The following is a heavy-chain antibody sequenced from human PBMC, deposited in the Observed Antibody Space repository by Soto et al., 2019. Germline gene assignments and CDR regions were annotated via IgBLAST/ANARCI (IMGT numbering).Heavy chain of an antibody. V-gene: IGHV3-74*01. CDR3: ARASMGTLDY. D-gene: IGHD7-27*01. Sequence: EVQLVESGGGLLQPGGSLRLSCAASGFTFSDYWMYWVRQDPGKGLAWASRINTDGSVTNYADSVKGRFTISRDNAKNTLFLQINSLSTEDTAVYFCARASMGTLDYWGQGALVTVSP. CDR2: INTDGSVT. J-gene: IGHJ4*02. CDR1: GFTFSDYW.